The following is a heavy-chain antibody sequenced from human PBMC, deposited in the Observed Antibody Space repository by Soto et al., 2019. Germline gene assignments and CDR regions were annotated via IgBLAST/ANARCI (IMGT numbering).Heavy chain of an antibody. V-gene: IGHV1-2*04. Sequence: GASVKVSCKASGYTFTGYYMHWVRQAPGQGLEWMGWINPNSGGTNYAQKFQGWVTMTRDTSISTAYMELSRLRSDDTAVYYCARLGYCTNGGWRECAYFDYWGQGSLVTVSS. CDR3: ARLGYCTNGGWRECAYFDY. J-gene: IGHJ4*02. D-gene: IGHD2-8*01. CDR1: GYTFTGYY. CDR2: INPNSGGT.